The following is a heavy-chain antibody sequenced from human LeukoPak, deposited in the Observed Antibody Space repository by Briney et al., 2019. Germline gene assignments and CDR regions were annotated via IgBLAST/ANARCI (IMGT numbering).Heavy chain of an antibody. Sequence: GRSLRLSCAASGFTFDDYAMHWVRQAPGKGLEWVSGISWNSGSIDYADSVKGRFTISRDNAKNSLYLQMNSLRAEDTALYYCAKDIQVHGSGRPYNWFDLWGQGTLVTVSS. CDR2: ISWNSGSI. D-gene: IGHD3-10*01. CDR1: GFTFDDYA. CDR3: AKDIQVHGSGRPYNWFDL. V-gene: IGHV3-9*01. J-gene: IGHJ5*02.